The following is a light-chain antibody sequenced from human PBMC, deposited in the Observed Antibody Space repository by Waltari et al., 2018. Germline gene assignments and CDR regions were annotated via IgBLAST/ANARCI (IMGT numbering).Light chain of an antibody. Sequence: DIQMTQSSSSLSASVGDRVTITCRASQSISSYLNWYQQKPGKAPKLLIYAASSLQSGVPSRFSGSGSGTDFTLTISSLQPEDFATYYCQQSYSTLVTFGQGTKVEIK. J-gene: IGKJ1*01. CDR3: QQSYSTLVT. CDR2: AAS. V-gene: IGKV1-39*01. CDR1: QSISSY.